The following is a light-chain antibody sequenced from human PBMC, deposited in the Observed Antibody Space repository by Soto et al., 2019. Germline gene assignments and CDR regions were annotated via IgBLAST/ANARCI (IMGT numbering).Light chain of an antibody. Sequence: QSALTQPASVSGSPGQSITISCTGTSSDVGGYNFVSWYQQHPGKAPKVMIYEVSNRPSGVSYRFSGSKSGNTASLTISGLQYEDEADYYCSSYTSSVTMVFGGGTKVTVL. J-gene: IGLJ2*01. V-gene: IGLV2-14*01. CDR1: SSDVGGYNF. CDR3: SSYTSSVTMV. CDR2: EVS.